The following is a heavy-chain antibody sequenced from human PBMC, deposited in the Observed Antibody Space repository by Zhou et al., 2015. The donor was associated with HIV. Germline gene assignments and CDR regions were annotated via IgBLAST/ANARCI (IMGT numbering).Heavy chain of an antibody. D-gene: IGHD1-26*01. Sequence: QAQLVQSGAEVKKPGASLKVSCKASGYTFITYDINWVRQATGQGLEWMGWMNPNSGNTGYAQKFQDRVTMTRDTSISTAYMQLSGLTSEDTAIYYCTRGRWEVPDAYWGQGTLVTVSP. CDR1: GYTFITYD. V-gene: IGHV1-8*01. CDR3: TRGRWEVPDAY. CDR2: MNPNSGNT. J-gene: IGHJ4*02.